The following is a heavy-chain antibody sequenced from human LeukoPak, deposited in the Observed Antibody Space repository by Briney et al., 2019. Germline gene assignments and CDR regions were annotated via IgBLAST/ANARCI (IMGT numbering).Heavy chain of an antibody. CDR1: GFTFGSYA. CDR2: INGGGGST. CDR3: AKDVTYSSGWYFVMGAFDI. J-gene: IGHJ3*02. D-gene: IGHD6-19*01. Sequence: PGGSLRLSCAASGFTFGSYALNWVRQAPGKGLEWVSAINGGGGSTYYADSVKGRFTISRDNSKNTLYLQMNSLRAEDTAVYYCAKDVTYSSGWYFVMGAFDIWGQGTMVTVSS. V-gene: IGHV3-23*01.